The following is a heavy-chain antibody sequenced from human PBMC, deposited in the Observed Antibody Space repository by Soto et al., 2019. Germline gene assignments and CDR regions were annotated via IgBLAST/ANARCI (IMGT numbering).Heavy chain of an antibody. Sequence: PGGSLRLSCEASRFTFSDYSMNWVRQAPGKGLEWVSSISPRSSYIHYADSVKGRFIISRDGAKSALFLQMNSLRAEDTAVYYCATLIKTYYDDSSGYSQDYWGQGTLVTVSS. CDR2: ISPRSSYI. D-gene: IGHD3-22*01. CDR1: RFTFSDYS. V-gene: IGHV3-21*01. J-gene: IGHJ4*01. CDR3: ATLIKTYYDDSSGYSQDY.